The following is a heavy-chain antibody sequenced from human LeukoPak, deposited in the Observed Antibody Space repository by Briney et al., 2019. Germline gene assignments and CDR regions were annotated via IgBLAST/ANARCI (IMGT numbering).Heavy chain of an antibody. V-gene: IGHV4-30-2*02. D-gene: IGHD2-2*01. J-gene: IGHJ6*02. CDR1: GGSISSGGYS. Sequence: KPSQTLSLTCAVSGGSISSGGYSWSWIRQPPGKGLEWIGYIYHSGSTYYNPSLRSRVTISVDRSKNQFSLKLSSVTAADTAVYYCARSGIVVVPAAIPYYYYGMDVWGQGTTVTVSS. CDR2: IYHSGST. CDR3: ARSGIVVVPAAIPYYYYGMDV.